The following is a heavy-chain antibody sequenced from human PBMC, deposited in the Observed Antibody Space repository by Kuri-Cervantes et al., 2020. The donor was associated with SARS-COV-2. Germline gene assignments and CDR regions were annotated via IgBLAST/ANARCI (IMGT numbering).Heavy chain of an antibody. CDR3: ARDPHITLIRGAYFDL. J-gene: IGHJ2*01. V-gene: IGHV3-48*01. D-gene: IGHD3-10*01. CDR1: GFTFSTYS. CDR2: ISSGSSTI. Sequence: GESLKISCSASGFTFSTYSMNWVRQAPGKGLEWVSYISSGSSTIYYADSVKGRFTISRDNARNSLYLQMNSLRAEDTAVYYCARDPHITLIRGAYFDLWGRGTLVTVSS.